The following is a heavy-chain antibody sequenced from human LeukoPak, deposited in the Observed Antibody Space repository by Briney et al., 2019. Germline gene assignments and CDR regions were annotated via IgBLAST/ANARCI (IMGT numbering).Heavy chain of an antibody. J-gene: IGHJ6*04. Sequence: PGGSLRLSFSASGFTFSSYSGKSVRRAPGRGVGLVSYISSSSSTIYKADSVKGRFTISRDNAKNSLYLQMNSVRAEDTAVCYCARPRSASIAAWVDVWGKGTTVTVSS. CDR3: ARPRSASIAAWVDV. D-gene: IGHD6-6*01. CDR2: ISSSSSTI. CDR1: GFTFSSYS. V-gene: IGHV3-48*01.